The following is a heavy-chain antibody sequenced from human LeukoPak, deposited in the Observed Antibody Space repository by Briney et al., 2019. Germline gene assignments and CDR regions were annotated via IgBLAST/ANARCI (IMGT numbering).Heavy chain of an antibody. CDR2: IRYDGSNK. V-gene: IGHV3-30*02. Sequence: GGSLRLSCAASGFTFSSYGMHWVRQAPGKGLEWVAFIRYDGSNKYYADSVKGRFTISRDNSKNTLYLQMNSLRAEDTAVYYCAKETLLYCSGGSRYYSDYWGQGTLVTVSS. J-gene: IGHJ4*02. CDR3: AKETLLYCSGGSRYYSDY. D-gene: IGHD2-15*01. CDR1: GFTFSSYG.